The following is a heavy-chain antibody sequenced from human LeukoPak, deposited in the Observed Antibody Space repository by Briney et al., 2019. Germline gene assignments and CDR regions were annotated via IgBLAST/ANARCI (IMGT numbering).Heavy chain of an antibody. CDR2: SDPEDGER. Sequence: ASVKVSCKVSGKTFIDLSIHWLRQPPAKGLEWLGGSDPEDGERIYAQMFQGRVTMTEDTSIDTAYLELSSLRSGDRAVFYCVTGFTIKAVDYFYYWGQETRVTVSP. V-gene: IGHV1-24*01. CDR1: GKTFIDLS. CDR3: VTGFTIKAVDYFYY. D-gene: IGHD5-24*01. J-gene: IGHJ4*02.